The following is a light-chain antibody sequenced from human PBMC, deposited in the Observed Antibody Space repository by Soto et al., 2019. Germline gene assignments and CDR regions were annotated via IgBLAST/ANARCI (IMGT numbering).Light chain of an antibody. Sequence: QAVVTQPPSVSGAPGQRVTISCTGSSSNIGAGYDVHWYKLVPGTAPRLVMYNNDNRPSGVPARFSGTKSGTSASVAITGLQAEDEADYYCQSYDASLSAYVFGPGTKVTVL. CDR3: QSYDASLSAYV. CDR2: NND. CDR1: SSNIGAGYD. V-gene: IGLV1-40*01. J-gene: IGLJ1*01.